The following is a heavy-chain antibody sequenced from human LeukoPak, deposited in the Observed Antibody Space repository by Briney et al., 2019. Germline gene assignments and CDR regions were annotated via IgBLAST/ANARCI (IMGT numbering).Heavy chain of an antibody. Sequence: PGRSLRLSCAASGFTFSSYGMHWIRQAPGKGLEWVSYISSSGSTIYYADSVKGRFTISRDNAKNSLYLQMNSLRAEDTAVYYCARGGELKSSAFDIWGQGTMVTVSS. D-gene: IGHD1-26*01. V-gene: IGHV3-48*04. CDR3: ARGGELKSSAFDI. J-gene: IGHJ3*02. CDR1: GFTFSSYG. CDR2: ISSSGSTI.